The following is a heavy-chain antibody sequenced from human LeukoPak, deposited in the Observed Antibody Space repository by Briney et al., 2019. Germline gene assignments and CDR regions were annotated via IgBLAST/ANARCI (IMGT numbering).Heavy chain of an antibody. CDR3: ARDEARYSSGYYPNWFDP. V-gene: IGHV3-64*01. CDR1: GFTFSSYA. J-gene: IGHJ5*02. CDR2: ISSNGGST. D-gene: IGHD3-22*01. Sequence: PGGSLRLSCAASGFTFSSYAMYWVRQAPGKGLEFVSAISSNGGSTYYANSVKGRFTISRDNSKNTLYLQMGSLRSDDTAVYYCARDEARYSSGYYPNWFDPWGQGTLVTVSS.